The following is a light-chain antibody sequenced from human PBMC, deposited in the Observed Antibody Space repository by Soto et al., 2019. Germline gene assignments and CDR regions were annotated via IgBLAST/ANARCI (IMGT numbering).Light chain of an antibody. J-gene: IGKJ4*01. Sequence: EIVLTQSPATLSLSPGERATLSCRASQSISTYLAWYQQKPGQSPRLLIYDSSNRATGIPARFSGSGSETDYTLTISPLEAEDSAVYYCQHRNIWPPGATFGGGTKVEIK. CDR1: QSISTY. CDR2: DSS. V-gene: IGKV3-11*01. CDR3: QHRNIWPPGAT.